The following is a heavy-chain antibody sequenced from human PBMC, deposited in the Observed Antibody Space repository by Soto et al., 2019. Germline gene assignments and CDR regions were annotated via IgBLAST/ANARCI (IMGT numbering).Heavy chain of an antibody. CDR2: IYHSGST. CDR1: DGSIGSLGYR. Sequence: TMCLTYAVADGSIGSLGYRWSFNGQPPGKGLEWIGYIYHSGSTYYNPSLKSRVTISVDRSKNQFSLKLSSVTAADTAVYYCARASTTVTTLDYWGQGPLVTVSS. CDR3: ARASTTVTTLDY. V-gene: IGHV4-30-2*01. J-gene: IGHJ4*02. D-gene: IGHD4-17*01.